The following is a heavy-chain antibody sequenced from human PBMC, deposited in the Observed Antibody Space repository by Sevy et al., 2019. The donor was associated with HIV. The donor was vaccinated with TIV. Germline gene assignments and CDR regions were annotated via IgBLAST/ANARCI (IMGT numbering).Heavy chain of an antibody. CDR2: ITSGSTYI. Sequence: GGSLRLSCAASGFTFSSYTMNWVRQAPGKGLEWVSSITSGSTYIYYADSVKGRFTISRDNSKNTLNLQMNSLRAEDTAVYYCARDPGYSGYDWGALTYYFDYWGQGTLVTVSS. D-gene: IGHD5-12*01. CDR1: GFTFSSYT. J-gene: IGHJ4*02. CDR3: ARDPGYSGYDWGALTYYFDY. V-gene: IGHV3-21*01.